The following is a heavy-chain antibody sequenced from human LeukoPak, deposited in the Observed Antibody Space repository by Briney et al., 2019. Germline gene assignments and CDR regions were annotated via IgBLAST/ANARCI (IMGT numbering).Heavy chain of an antibody. CDR3: ARLRAYYYDSSGYYNFDF. CDR1: GGSTSSSSFY. D-gene: IGHD3-22*01. J-gene: IGHJ4*02. V-gene: IGHV4-39*01. Sequence: SETLSLTCTVSGGSTSSSSFYWGWLRQPPGKGLECIGRISYSGRTYYNPSLQSRVTISVDTSKNQFSLRLSSVTAADTAVYYCARLRAYYYDSSGYYNFDFWGQGTPVTVSS. CDR2: ISYSGRT.